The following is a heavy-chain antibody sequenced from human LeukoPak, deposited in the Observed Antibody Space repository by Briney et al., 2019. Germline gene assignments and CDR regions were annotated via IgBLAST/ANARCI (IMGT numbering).Heavy chain of an antibody. CDR1: GFTFSSYG. D-gene: IGHD6-19*01. V-gene: IGHV3-30*02. CDR3: ARDNSGWHQGAFDI. CDR2: IRYDGSNK. Sequence: GGSLRLSCAASGFTFSSYGMHWVRQAPGKGLEWVAFIRYDGSNKYYADSVKGRFTISRDNAKNSLYLQMNSLRAEDTAVYYCARDNSGWHQGAFDIWGQGTMVTVSS. J-gene: IGHJ3*02.